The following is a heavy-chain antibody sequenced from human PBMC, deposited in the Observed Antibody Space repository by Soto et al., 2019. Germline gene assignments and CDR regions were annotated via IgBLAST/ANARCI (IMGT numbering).Heavy chain of an antibody. CDR2: ISGNGATT. D-gene: IGHD2-8*01. J-gene: IGHJ5*02. CDR3: AREQCSPLDRYCADGGVDWVDP. Sequence: EVQLLQSGGGLVQPGGSLRLSWEASGFSFPFLAMGWVPQAPGKGLEWVSAISGNGATTFYADSMKGRFTISRDNSRDTLYLQMNRLRAEDTAVYFCAREQCSPLDRYCADGGVDWVDPWGRGTLVTVSS. V-gene: IGHV3-23*01. CDR1: GFSFPFLA.